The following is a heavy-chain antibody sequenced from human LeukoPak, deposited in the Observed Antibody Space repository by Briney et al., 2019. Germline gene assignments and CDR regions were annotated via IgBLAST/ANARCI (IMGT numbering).Heavy chain of an antibody. J-gene: IGHJ4*02. CDR3: VRSFGVLENFFDY. D-gene: IGHD3-16*01. Sequence: PGGSLRLSCEASGFTFDDYGMNWVRHAPGKGLEWVSGINWNGGSTGYADSVKGRFTISRDNAKNSLYLQMNSPRAEDTAFYYCVRSFGVLENFFDYWGQGTLVTVSS. V-gene: IGHV3-20*04. CDR1: GFTFDDYG. CDR2: INWNGGST.